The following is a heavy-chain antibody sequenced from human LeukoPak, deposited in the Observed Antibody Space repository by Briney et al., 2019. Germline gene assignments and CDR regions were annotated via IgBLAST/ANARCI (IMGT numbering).Heavy chain of an antibody. CDR3: ARGKAQFDS. CDR2: IYYSGST. Sequence: PSETLSLTCTVSGGSISSYYWSWIRQPPGKGLELIGYIYYSGSTYYNPSLKSRVAISVDTSKNQFSLQLRSVTAADTAVYFCARGKAQFDSWGQGTLVTVSS. V-gene: IGHV4-59*01. CDR1: GGSISSYY. J-gene: IGHJ4*02.